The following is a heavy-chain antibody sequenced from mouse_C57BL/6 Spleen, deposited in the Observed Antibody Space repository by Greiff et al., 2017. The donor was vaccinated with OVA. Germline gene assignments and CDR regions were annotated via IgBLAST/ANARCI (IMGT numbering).Heavy chain of an antibody. Sequence: EVKVVESGGGLVKPGGSLKLSCAASGFTFSDYGMHWVRQAPEKGLEWVAYISSGSSTIYYADTVKGRFTISRDNAKNTLFLQMTSLRSEDTAMYYCARDDGPSWFAYWGQGTLVTVSA. J-gene: IGHJ3*01. CDR1: GFTFSDYG. V-gene: IGHV5-17*01. CDR3: ARDDGPSWFAY. CDR2: ISSGSSTI. D-gene: IGHD2-3*01.